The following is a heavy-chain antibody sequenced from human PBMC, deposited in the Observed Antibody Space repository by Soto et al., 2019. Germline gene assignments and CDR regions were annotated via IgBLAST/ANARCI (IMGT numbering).Heavy chain of an antibody. J-gene: IGHJ4*02. CDR3: ARDVPYRYGFDY. V-gene: IGHV3-74*01. Sequence: GGSLRLSCAASGFTFISYWMHWVRQAPGKGLVWVSRINSDGSSTSYADSVKGRFTISRDNAKNTLYLQMNSLRAEDTAVYYCARDVPYRYGFDYWGQGTLVTVSS. D-gene: IGHD1-1*01. CDR2: INSDGSST. CDR1: GFTFISYW.